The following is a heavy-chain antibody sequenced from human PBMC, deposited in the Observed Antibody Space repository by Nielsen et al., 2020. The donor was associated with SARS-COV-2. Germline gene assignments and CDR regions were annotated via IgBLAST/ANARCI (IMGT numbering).Heavy chain of an antibody. CDR1: GFTFSSYE. J-gene: IGHJ4*02. V-gene: IGHV3-48*03. D-gene: IGHD6-19*01. CDR2: ISSSGSTI. CDR3: ATPPRGASGWYYFDY. Sequence: GGSLRLSCAASGFTFSSYEMNWVRQAPGKGLEWVSYISSSGSTIYYADSVKGRFTISRDNAKNSLYLQMNSLRAEDTAVYYCATPPRGASGWYYFDYWGQGTLVTVSS.